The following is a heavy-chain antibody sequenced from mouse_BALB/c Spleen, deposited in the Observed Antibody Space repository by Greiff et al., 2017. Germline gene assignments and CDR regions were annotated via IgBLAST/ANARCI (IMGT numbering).Heavy chain of an antibody. CDR1: GFTFNTYA. Sequence: EVKLMESGGGLVQPKGSLKLSCAASGFTFNTYAMNWVRQAPGKGLEWVARIRSKSNNYATYYADSVKDRFTISRDDSQSMLYLQMNNLKTEDTAMYYCVRQGCGSWFAYWGQGTLVTVSA. CDR3: VRQGCGSWFAY. V-gene: IGHV10-1*02. D-gene: IGHD1-1*02. CDR2: IRSKSNNYAT. J-gene: IGHJ3*01.